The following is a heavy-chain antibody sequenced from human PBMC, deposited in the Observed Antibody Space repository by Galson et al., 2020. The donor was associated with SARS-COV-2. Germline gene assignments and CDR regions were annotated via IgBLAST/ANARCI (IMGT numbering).Heavy chain of an antibody. J-gene: IGHJ4*02. CDR2: ISSTSSYI. V-gene: IGHV3-21*01. Sequence: GGSLRLSCAASGFTFSRYTMNWVRQAPGKGLEWVSSISSTSSYISYADSVKGRFTISRDDAKNSLSLQMNSLRAEDTAVYYCARDVSPTAQDRSSITAAYDCWGQGTLVTVSS. CDR3: ARDVSPTAQDRSSITAAYDC. CDR1: GFTFSRYT. D-gene: IGHD6-13*01.